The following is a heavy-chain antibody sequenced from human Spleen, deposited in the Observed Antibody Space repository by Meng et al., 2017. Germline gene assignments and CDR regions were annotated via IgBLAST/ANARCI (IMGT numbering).Heavy chain of an antibody. CDR1: GGSISSYY. V-gene: IGHV4-34*01. CDR2: IHDSGST. Sequence: SETLSLTCTVSGGSISSYYWSWVRQPPGKGLEWIGEIHDSGSTNYNPSLKSRVTISLDTSMKHFSLKLSSVTAADTALYYCARRHYGSGTYYDRTINWFDPWGQGTLVTVSS. D-gene: IGHD3-10*01. CDR3: ARRHYGSGTYYDRTINWFDP. J-gene: IGHJ5*02.